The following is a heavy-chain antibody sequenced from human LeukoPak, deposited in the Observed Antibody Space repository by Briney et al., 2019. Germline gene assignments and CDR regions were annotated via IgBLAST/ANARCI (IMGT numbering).Heavy chain of an antibody. Sequence: EGSLRLSCAASGFTFSSYAMSWVRQAPGKGLEWVSAISGSGSTTYYADSVKGRFTVSGDNSKSTLYLQMNSLRAEDTAVYYCAKPFDYSGYYFDSWGQGTLVTVSS. V-gene: IGHV3-23*01. J-gene: IGHJ4*02. D-gene: IGHD3-22*01. CDR2: ISGSGSTT. CDR3: AKPFDYSGYYFDS. CDR1: GFTFSSYA.